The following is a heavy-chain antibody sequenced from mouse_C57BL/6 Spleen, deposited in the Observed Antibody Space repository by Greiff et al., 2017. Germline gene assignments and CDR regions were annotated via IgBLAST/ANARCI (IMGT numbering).Heavy chain of an antibody. CDR1: GLTFSDYY. J-gene: IGHJ4*01. V-gene: IGHV5-16*01. D-gene: IGHD1-1*01. Sequence: EVMLVESEGGLVQPGSSMKLSCTASGLTFSDYYMAWVRQVPEKGLEWVANINYDGSSTYYLDSLKSRFIISRDNAKNILYLHMSSLKSEDTATYYCAREDYGTLYAMDYWGQGTSVTVSS. CDR3: AREDYGTLYAMDY. CDR2: INYDGSST.